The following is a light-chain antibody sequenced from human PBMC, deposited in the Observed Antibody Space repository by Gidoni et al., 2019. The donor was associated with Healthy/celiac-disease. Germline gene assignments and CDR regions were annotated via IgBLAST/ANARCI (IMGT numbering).Light chain of an antibody. J-gene: IGKJ1*01. CDR1: QSISSTY. V-gene: IGKV3-20*01. CDR2: DAS. Sequence: EIVLTQSPGTLSSSPGERATLSCRANQSISSTYLARYQQKPGQAPRLLVYDASSRATGIPDRFSGSGSGTDFTLIISRLEPEDFAVYYCQQYGSSPWTFGQGTKVEIK. CDR3: QQYGSSPWT.